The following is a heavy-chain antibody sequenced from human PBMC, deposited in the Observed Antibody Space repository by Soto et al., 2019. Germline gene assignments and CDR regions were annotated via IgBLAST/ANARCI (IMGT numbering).Heavy chain of an antibody. J-gene: IGHJ5*02. CDR2: MYYSGTS. Sequence: SETLSLTCTVSGGSISDDTYYWGWIRQPPGKGLEWIGSMYYSGTSSYNPSLKSRVSMSVDTSKKQLSLRLTSVTAADPAVYSCARFHCTSPTCVQPLPWGEGPLVTVS. CDR3: ARFHCTSPTCVQPLP. V-gene: IGHV4-39*01. CDR1: GGSISDDTYY. D-gene: IGHD2-2*01.